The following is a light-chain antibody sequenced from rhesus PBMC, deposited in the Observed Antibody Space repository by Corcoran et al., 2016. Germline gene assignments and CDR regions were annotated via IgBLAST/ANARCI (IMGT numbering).Light chain of an antibody. CDR2: RAS. Sequence: DIQMTQSPSSLSASVGDRVTITCRASQGISNWLAWYQQKPGKAPKLLSYRASNLETGVPSRFSGSGSGTDFTLTISRLQPEDIATYYCQQHDNSPFTFGPGTKLDIK. CDR3: QQHDNSPFT. V-gene: IGKV1-69*01. CDR1: QGISNW. J-gene: IGKJ3*01.